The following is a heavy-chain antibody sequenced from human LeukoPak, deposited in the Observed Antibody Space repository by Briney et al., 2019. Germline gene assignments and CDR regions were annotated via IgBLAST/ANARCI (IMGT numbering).Heavy chain of an antibody. D-gene: IGHD3-9*01. CDR3: ARNRRDYDILTGFFDDAFDI. J-gene: IGHJ3*02. CDR2: IYHSGNT. CDR1: GYSISSAYY. Sequence: SETLSLTCTVSGYSISSAYYWGWIRQPPGKGLEWIGTIYHSGNTYYKPSLESRVTISLDTSKNQFSLKLTSVTAADTAVYYCARNRRDYDILTGFFDDAFDIWGQGTVVTVSS. V-gene: IGHV4-38-2*02.